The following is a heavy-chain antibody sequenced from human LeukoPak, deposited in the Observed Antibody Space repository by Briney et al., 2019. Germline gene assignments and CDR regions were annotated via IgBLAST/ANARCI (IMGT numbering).Heavy chain of an antibody. D-gene: IGHD6-19*01. Sequence: PSETLSLTCTVSGGSISSGGYYWSWIRQPPGKGLEWIGEINHSGSTNYNPSLKSRVTISVDKSKNQFSLKLSSVTAADTAVYYCARGIAVAGTVDYWGQGTLVTVSS. CDR2: INHSGST. V-gene: IGHV4-39*07. CDR1: GGSISSGGYY. CDR3: ARGIAVAGTVDY. J-gene: IGHJ4*02.